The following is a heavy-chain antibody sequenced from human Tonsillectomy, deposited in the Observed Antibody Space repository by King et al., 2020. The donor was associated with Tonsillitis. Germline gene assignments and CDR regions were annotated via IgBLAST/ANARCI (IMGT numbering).Heavy chain of an antibody. CDR1: GFTFSSYA. J-gene: IGHJ4*02. V-gene: IGHV3-23*04. D-gene: IGHD3-3*01. Sequence: VQLVESGGGLVQPGGSLRLSCAASGFTFSSYAMSWVRQAPGKGLEWVSAISGSGGSTYYADSVKGRFTISRDNSKNTLYLQMNSLRAEDTAVYYCAKDLVGRYDFWSGYSPDYWGQGTLVTVSS. CDR2: ISGSGGST. CDR3: AKDLVGRYDFWSGYSPDY.